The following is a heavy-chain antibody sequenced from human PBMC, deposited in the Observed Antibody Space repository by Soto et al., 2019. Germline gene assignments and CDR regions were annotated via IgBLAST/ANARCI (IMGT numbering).Heavy chain of an antibody. CDR1: GFTFSSYW. CDR3: ARVIFKHWSDY. Sequence: PGGSLRLSCAASGFTFSSYWMSWVLQAPGKGLEWVANIKQDGSEKYYVDSVKGRFAISRDNAKNSLYLQMNSLRAEDTAVYYCARVIFKHWSDYWGQGTLVTVSS. CDR2: IKQDGSEK. V-gene: IGHV3-7*01. D-gene: IGHD3-3*01. J-gene: IGHJ4*02.